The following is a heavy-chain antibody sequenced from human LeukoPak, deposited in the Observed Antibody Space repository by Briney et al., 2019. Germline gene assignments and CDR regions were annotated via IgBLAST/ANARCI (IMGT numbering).Heavy chain of an antibody. CDR1: GGSISSYY. CDR3: ARDNSSDSISPFFDY. V-gene: IGHV4-59*01. CDR2: IYYSGST. J-gene: IGHJ4*02. Sequence: PSETLPLTCTVSGGSISSYYWSWIRQPPGKGLEWIGYIYYSGSTNYNPSLKSRVTTSVDTSKNQFSLKLSSVTAADTAVYYCARDNSSDSISPFFDYWGQGTLVTVSS. D-gene: IGHD3-22*01.